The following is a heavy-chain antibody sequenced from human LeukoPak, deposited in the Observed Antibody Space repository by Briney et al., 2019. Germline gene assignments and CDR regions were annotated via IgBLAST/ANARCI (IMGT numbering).Heavy chain of an antibody. J-gene: IGHJ3*02. CDR1: GGSISSGGYS. V-gene: IGHV4-30-2*01. CDR2: IYHSGST. D-gene: IGHD1-1*01. CDR3: ARKDWNDVRAFDI. Sequence: PSETLSLTCAVSGGSISSGGYSWSWIRQPPGKGLEWIGYIYHSGSTYYNPSLKSRVTISVDRSKNQFSLKLSSVTAADTAMYYCARKDWNDVRAFDIWGQGTMVIVSS.